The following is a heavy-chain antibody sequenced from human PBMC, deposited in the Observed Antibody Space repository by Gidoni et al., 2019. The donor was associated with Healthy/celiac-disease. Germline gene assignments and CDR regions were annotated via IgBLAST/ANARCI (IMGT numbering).Heavy chain of an antibody. V-gene: IGHV3-30-3*01. CDR1: GFPFSSYA. CDR2: ISYDGSNK. J-gene: IGHJ4*02. CDR3: ARDMDY. Sequence: QVQLVESGGGVVQPGRSLRLSCAASGFPFSSYAMHWVRQAPGKGLEWVAVISYDGSNKYYADSVKGRFTSSRDNSKNTLYLQMNSLRAEDTAVYYCARDMDYWGQGTLVTVSS.